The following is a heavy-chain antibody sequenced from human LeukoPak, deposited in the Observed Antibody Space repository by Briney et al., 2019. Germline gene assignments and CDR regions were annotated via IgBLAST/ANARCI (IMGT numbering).Heavy chain of an antibody. CDR1: GGSFSGYY. CDR3: AKDRAVAGIYYFDY. Sequence: PSETLSLTCAVYGGSFSGYYWSWIRQPPGKGLEWIGEINHSGSTNYNPSLKSRVTISVDTSKNQFSLKLSSVTAADTAVYYCAKDRAVAGIYYFDYWGQGTLVTVSS. V-gene: IGHV4-34*01. J-gene: IGHJ4*02. D-gene: IGHD6-19*01. CDR2: INHSGST.